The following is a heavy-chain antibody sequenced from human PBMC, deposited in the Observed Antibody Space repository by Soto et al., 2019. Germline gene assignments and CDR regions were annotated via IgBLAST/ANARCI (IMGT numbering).Heavy chain of an antibody. CDR1: GFTFSSYG. CDR3: ARDRDYYDSSGYIGTFDY. D-gene: IGHD3-22*01. Sequence: GGSLRLSCAASGFTFSSYGMHWVRQAPGKGLEWVAVIWYDGSNKYYADSVKGRFTISRDNSKNTLYLQMNSLRAEDTAVYYCARDRDYYDSSGYIGTFDYWGQGTLVTVSS. CDR2: IWYDGSNK. J-gene: IGHJ4*02. V-gene: IGHV3-33*01.